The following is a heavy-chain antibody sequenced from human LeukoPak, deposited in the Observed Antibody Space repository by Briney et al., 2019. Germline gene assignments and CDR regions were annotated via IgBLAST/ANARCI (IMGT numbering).Heavy chain of an antibody. CDR1: GYTFTIYD. D-gene: IGHD3-3*01. V-gene: IGHV1-8*01. CDR2: MNPNSGNT. J-gene: IGHJ5*02. Sequence: EASVKVSCKASGYTFTIYDINWVRQATGQGLEWMGWMNPNSGNTGYAQKFQGTVTITRNTPISTAYMELSSLRSEDTAVYYCARSAGYDFWSGSPYNWFDPWGQGTLVTVSS. CDR3: ARSAGYDFWSGSPYNWFDP.